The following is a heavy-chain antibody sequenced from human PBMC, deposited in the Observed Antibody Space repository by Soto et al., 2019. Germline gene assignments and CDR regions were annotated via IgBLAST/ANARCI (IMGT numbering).Heavy chain of an antibody. Sequence: VQLVESGGGVVQPGRSLRLLCEGSGFTFDDYAMHWVRQAPGKGLEWVSGISWNSGSIGYADSVKGRFTISRDNAKNSLYLQMNSLRAEDTALYYCAKGYISGGQDAFDIWGQGTMVTVSS. CDR2: ISWNSGSI. J-gene: IGHJ3*02. D-gene: IGHD6-19*01. CDR3: AKGYISGGQDAFDI. CDR1: GFTFDDYA. V-gene: IGHV3-9*01.